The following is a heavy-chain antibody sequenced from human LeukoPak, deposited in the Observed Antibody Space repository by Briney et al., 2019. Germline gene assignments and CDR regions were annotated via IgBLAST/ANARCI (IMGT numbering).Heavy chain of an antibody. V-gene: IGHV3-23*01. D-gene: IGHD3-22*01. CDR3: AKERFHSSVYNWFDP. CDR2: ISGSGGST. Sequence: PGGSLRLSCVVSGFSFSNYAMSWVRQAPGKGLEWVSAISGSGGSTYYADSVKGRFTISRDNSKNTLYLQMNSLRAEDTAVYYCAKERFHSSVYNWFDPWGQGTLVTVSS. J-gene: IGHJ5*02. CDR1: GFSFSNYA.